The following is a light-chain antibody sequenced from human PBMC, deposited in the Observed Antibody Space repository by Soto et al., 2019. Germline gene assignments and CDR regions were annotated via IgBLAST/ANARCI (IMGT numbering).Light chain of an antibody. Sequence: QSVLTQPASVSASPGQSIPIPFTGTSSDVGSYNLVSWFQQHPGKVPKLLIYEGTKRPSGLSDRFSGSKSGNTASLTISGLQAEDEADYYCYSYAGENLYVYGTGTKVTVL. J-gene: IGLJ1*01. CDR3: YSYAGENLYV. V-gene: IGLV2-23*01. CDR1: SSDVGSYNL. CDR2: EGT.